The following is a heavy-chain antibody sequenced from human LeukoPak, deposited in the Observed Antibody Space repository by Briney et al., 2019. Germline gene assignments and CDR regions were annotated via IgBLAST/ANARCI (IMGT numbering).Heavy chain of an antibody. J-gene: IGHJ6*02. Sequence: PGGSLRLSCAASGFTFSSYSMNWVRQAPGKGLEWVSSISSSSSYIYYADSVKGRFTISRDNAKNSLYLQMNSLRAEDTAVYYCARDQRIAAAGYYYYGMDVWGQGTTVTVSS. V-gene: IGHV3-21*01. CDR3: ARDQRIAAAGYYYYGMDV. CDR1: GFTFSSYS. D-gene: IGHD6-13*01. CDR2: ISSSSSYI.